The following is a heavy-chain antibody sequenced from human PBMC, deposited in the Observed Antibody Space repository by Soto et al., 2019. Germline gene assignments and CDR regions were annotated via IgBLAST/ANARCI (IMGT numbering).Heavy chain of an antibody. CDR2: ISSSGSTI. J-gene: IGHJ2*01. V-gene: IGHV3-48*03. CDR3: ASYPWYFDL. CDR1: GFTFSSYE. Sequence: PGGSLRLSCAASGFTFSSYEMNWVRQAPGKGLEWVSYISSSGSTIYYADPVKGRFTISRDNAKNSLYLQMNSLRAEDTAVYYCASYPWYFDLWGRGTLVTVSS.